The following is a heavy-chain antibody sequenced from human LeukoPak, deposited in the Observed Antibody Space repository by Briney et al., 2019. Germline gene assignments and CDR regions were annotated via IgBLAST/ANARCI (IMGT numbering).Heavy chain of an antibody. D-gene: IGHD2-2*01. CDR1: GRTFSSYA. CDR3: ARHTLLVPAATDNWFDP. CDR2: IIPIFGIA. J-gene: IGHJ5*02. Sequence: EASVKVSCKASGRTFSSYAISWVRQAPGQGLEWMGRIIPIFGIANYAQKFQGRVTITADKSTSTAYMELSSLRSEDTAVYYCARHTLLVPAATDNWFDPWGQGTLVTVSS. V-gene: IGHV1-69*04.